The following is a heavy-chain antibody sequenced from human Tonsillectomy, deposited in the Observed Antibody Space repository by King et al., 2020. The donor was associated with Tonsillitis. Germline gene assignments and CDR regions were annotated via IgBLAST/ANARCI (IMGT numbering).Heavy chain of an antibody. Sequence: QLQESGPGLVKPSETLSLTCTVSGGSISSSSYYWGWIRQPPGKGLEWIGSIYYSGSTYYNPSLKSRVSISVDTSKNQFSLKLSSVTAAGTAVYYCARGPEYGDYDVAFVTWGQGKMVTVSS. CDR1: GGSISSSSYY. V-gene: IGHV4-39*07. CDR2: IYYSGST. J-gene: IGHJ3*02. CDR3: ARGPEYGDYDVAFVT. D-gene: IGHD4-17*01.